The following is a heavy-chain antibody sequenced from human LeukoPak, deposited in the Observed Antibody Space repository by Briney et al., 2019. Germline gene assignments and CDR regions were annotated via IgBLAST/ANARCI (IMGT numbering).Heavy chain of an antibody. J-gene: IGHJ6*03. CDR2: IKQDGNEK. V-gene: IGHV3-7*01. CDR3: ARTYSSGWYHYYYYYMDV. D-gene: IGHD6-19*01. Sequence: GGSLRLSCAASGFTFSSYWMSWVRQAPGKGLEWVANIKQDGNEKYYVDSVKGRFTISRDNAKNSLYLQMNSLRAEDTAVYYCARTYSSGWYHYYYYYMDVWGKGTTVTVSS. CDR1: GFTFSSYW.